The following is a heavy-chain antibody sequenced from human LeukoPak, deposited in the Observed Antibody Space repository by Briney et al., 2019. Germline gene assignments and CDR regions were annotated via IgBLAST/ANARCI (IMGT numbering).Heavy chain of an antibody. CDR1: GGSISNSPYY. V-gene: IGHV4-39*07. CDR3: ASHGATTPMDY. Sequence: SETLSLTCNVSGGSISNSPYYWSWIRQPPGKGLEWIGEINHSGSTNYNPSLKSRVTISVDTSKNQFSLKLSSVTAADTAVYYCASHGATTPMDYWGQGTLVTVSS. D-gene: IGHD5-12*01. J-gene: IGHJ4*02. CDR2: INHSGST.